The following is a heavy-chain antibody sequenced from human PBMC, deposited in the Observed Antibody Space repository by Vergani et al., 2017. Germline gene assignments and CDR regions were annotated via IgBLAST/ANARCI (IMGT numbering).Heavy chain of an antibody. D-gene: IGHD2-15*01. CDR3: ARLDWVLAWWFDDY. Sequence: EVQLVESGGGLVQPGGSLRLSCAASGFTFSSYWMSWVRQAPGKGLEWVANIKQDGSVKYYVDSVKGRFTISRDNAKNSLYLQMNSLRAEDTAVYYCARLDWVLAWWFDDYWGQGTLVTVSS. J-gene: IGHJ4*02. CDR1: GFTFSSYW. V-gene: IGHV3-7*01. CDR2: IKQDGSVK.